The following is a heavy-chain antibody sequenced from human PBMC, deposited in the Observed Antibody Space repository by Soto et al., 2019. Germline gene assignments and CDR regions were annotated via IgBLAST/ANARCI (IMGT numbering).Heavy chain of an antibody. J-gene: IGHJ2*01. V-gene: IGHV4-31*03. CDR1: GGSISSGGYY. CDR3: ARSASVVVVVPAAKNYWYFDL. D-gene: IGHD2-2*01. Sequence: QVQLQESGPGLVKPSQTLSLTCTVSGGSISSGGYYWSWIRQHPGKGLEWIGYIYYSGSTYYNPSLKRRVTISVDTSKNQFSLKLSSVTAADTAVYYCARSASVVVVVPAAKNYWYFDLWGRGTLVTVSS. CDR2: IYYSGST.